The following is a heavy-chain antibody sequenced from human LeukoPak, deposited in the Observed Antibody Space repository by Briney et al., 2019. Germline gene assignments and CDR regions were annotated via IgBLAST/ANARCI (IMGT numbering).Heavy chain of an antibody. J-gene: IGHJ4*02. D-gene: IGHD3-10*01. Sequence: GRSLRLSCAASGFTFSDYAMHWVRQAPGKGLEWVAVMSYDGTNYYYADSVKGRITISRDNSKKTLYLQMKSLRVEDTAVYYCARAQYITSSSPDYWGQGTLVTVSS. V-gene: IGHV3-30*04. CDR3: ARAQYITSSSPDY. CDR1: GFTFSDYA. CDR2: MSYDGTNY.